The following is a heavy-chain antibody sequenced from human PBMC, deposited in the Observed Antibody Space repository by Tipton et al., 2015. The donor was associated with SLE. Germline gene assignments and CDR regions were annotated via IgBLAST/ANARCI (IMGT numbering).Heavy chain of an antibody. CDR2: IYYSGST. D-gene: IGHD6-13*01. CDR1: GGSVSSGSYY. Sequence: TLSLTCTVSGGSVSSGSYYWSWIRQPPGKGLEWIGSIYYSGSTYYNPSLKSRVTISVDTSKNQFSLKLSSVTAADTAVYYCARGRSSSWYRLFDPWGQGTLVTVSS. J-gene: IGHJ5*02. CDR3: ARGRSSSWYRLFDP. V-gene: IGHV4-39*07.